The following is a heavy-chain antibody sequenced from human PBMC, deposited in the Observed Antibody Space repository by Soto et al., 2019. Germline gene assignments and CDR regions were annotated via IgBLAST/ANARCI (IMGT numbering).Heavy chain of an antibody. CDR1: GYTFPSYG. V-gene: IGHV1-18*01. J-gene: IGHJ4*02. Sequence: VKLLQFGAEVKKPGASVKASGKVLGYTFPSYGITWWRKAPGKGLEGMGWISAYNGNTNYAQKLQGRVTMTTDTSTSTAYMELRSLRSDDTAVYYCARGPYYGDYEGTYCFDYWGQGTLVTVSS. CDR3: ARGPYYGDYEGTYCFDY. D-gene: IGHD4-17*01. CDR2: ISAYNGNT.